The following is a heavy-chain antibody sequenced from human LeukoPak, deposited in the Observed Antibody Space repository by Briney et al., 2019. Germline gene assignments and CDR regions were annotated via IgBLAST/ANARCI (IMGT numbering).Heavy chain of an antibody. J-gene: IGHJ4*02. D-gene: IGHD6-6*01. CDR2: IYAGGTT. CDR3: ARDSSSYYFDY. V-gene: IGHV3-66*01. Sequence: GGSLRLSCAASGFTVTSNHMNWVRQAPGKGLEWVSIIYAGGTTHYADSLKDRFTISRDDSINTLYLQMNSLRAEDTAVYYCARDSSSYYFDYWGQGTLVTVSS. CDR1: GFTVTSNH.